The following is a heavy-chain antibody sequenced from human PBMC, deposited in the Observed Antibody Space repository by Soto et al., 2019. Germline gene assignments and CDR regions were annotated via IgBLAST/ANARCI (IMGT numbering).Heavy chain of an antibody. CDR2: ISAGAVAT. CDR1: GFTFSSYA. Sequence: GGSLRLSCAASGFTFSSYAMSWVRQAPGKGLEWVSVISAGAVATNYADSVKGRFTISRDNSKNTLYLQMNSLRAEDTAVYYCAKGRESSGSYRPFDYWGQGALVTVSS. D-gene: IGHD3-22*01. V-gene: IGHV3-23*01. CDR3: AKGRESSGSYRPFDY. J-gene: IGHJ4*02.